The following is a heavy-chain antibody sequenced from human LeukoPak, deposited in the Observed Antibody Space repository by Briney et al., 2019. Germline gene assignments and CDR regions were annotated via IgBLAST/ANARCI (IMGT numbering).Heavy chain of an antibody. CDR1: GFHFSSYG. CDR2: IWNDGTKK. Sequence: GRSLRLSCAASGFHFSSYGMQWVRQAPGKGLEWVAVIWNDGTKKYYEDSVKGRFTISRDDSKNMPHLQMNSLRAEDTAVYYCVRDNYNGYPDYWGQGTRVTVSS. J-gene: IGHJ4*02. V-gene: IGHV3-33*01. D-gene: IGHD5-18*01. CDR3: VRDNYNGYPDY.